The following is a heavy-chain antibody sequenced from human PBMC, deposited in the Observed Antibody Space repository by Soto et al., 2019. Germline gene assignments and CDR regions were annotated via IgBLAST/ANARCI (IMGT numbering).Heavy chain of an antibody. CDR3: ARGRITMVRGVIISPWPYYFAY. Sequence: PSETLSLTCAVYGGSFSGYYWSWIRQPPGKGLEWIGEINHSGSTNYNPSLTSRVTISVDTSKNQFSLKLSSVTAADTAVYYCARGRITMVRGVIISPWPYYFAYWGQGTLVTVSS. CDR2: INHSGST. CDR1: GGSFSGYY. D-gene: IGHD3-10*01. V-gene: IGHV4-34*01. J-gene: IGHJ4*02.